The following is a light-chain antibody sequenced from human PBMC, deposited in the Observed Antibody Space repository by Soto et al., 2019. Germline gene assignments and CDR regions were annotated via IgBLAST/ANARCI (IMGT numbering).Light chain of an antibody. CDR2: LGS. CDR3: MQALQTPLT. J-gene: IGKJ4*01. V-gene: IGKV2-28*01. Sequence: DIVMTQSPLSLPVTPGEPASISCRSSQSLLHGNGYNYLNWYLQKPGQSPQLLIYLGSNRASGVPDRFSGSESGTDFTLKISRVEAEDVGVYYCMQALQTPLTFGGGTKVEIK. CDR1: QSLLHGNGYNY.